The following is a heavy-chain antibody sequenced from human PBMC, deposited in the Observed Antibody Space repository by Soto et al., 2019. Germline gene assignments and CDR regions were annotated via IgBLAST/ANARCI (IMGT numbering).Heavy chain of an antibody. D-gene: IGHD3-3*01. CDR1: VFTFSSYA. Sequence: PGGSLRLSCAASVFTFSSYAMSWVRQAPGKGLEWVSAISGSGGSTYYADSVKGRFTISRDNSKNTLYLQMNSLRAEDTAVYYCAKCSGVGGFLEWLLFCYYFDYWGQGTLVTVSS. V-gene: IGHV3-23*01. CDR3: AKCSGVGGFLEWLLFCYYFDY. J-gene: IGHJ4*02. CDR2: ISGSGGST.